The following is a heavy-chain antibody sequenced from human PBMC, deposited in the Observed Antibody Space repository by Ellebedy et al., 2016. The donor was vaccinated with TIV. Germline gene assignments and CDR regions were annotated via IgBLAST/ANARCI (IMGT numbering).Heavy chain of an antibody. Sequence: AASVKVSCKASGYTFTSYYMHWVRQAPGQGLEWMGIINPTSGSTTYAQKLQGRLTMTRDTSTSTVYMELSSLRSEDTAVYYCAFSRDSSSWSPPDYWGQGTLVTVSS. D-gene: IGHD6-13*01. J-gene: IGHJ4*02. V-gene: IGHV1-46*04. CDR3: AFSRDSSSWSPPDY. CDR1: GYTFTSYY. CDR2: INPTSGST.